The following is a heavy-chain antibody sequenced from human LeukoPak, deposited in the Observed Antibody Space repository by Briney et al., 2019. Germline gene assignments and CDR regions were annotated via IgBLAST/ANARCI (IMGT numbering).Heavy chain of an antibody. Sequence: SETLSLTCAVYGGSFSGYYWSWIRQPPGKGLEWIGEINHSGSTNYNPSLKSRVTISVDTSKNQFSLKLSSVTAADTAVYYCARPELRPFLYYGSGSCYRYWGQGTLVTVSS. V-gene: IGHV4-34*01. D-gene: IGHD3-10*01. CDR3: ARPELRPFLYYGSGSCYRY. CDR2: INHSGST. CDR1: GGSFSGYY. J-gene: IGHJ4*02.